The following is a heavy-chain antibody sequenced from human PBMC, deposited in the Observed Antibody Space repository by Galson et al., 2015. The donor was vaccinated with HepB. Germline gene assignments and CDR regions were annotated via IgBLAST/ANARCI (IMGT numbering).Heavy chain of an antibody. CDR1: GDSVSSNSAA. V-gene: IGHV6-1*01. Sequence: CAISGDSVSSNSAAWNWIRQSPSRGLEWLGRTYYRSKWYNDYAVSVKGRITINPDTSKNQFSLQLNSVTPEDTAVYYCARVEEYSSGWLDAFDIWGQGTMVTVSS. D-gene: IGHD6-19*01. CDR3: ARVEEYSSGWLDAFDI. CDR2: TYYRSKWYN. J-gene: IGHJ3*02.